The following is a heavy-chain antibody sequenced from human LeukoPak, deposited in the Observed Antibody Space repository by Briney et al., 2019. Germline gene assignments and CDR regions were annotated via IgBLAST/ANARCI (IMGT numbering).Heavy chain of an antibody. CDR3: ARLESSGWYRFDC. Sequence: GGSLRLSCAASGFTFSNFWMSWVRQAPGKGLEWVANIKQDGGEKYFLDSVKGRFTISRDNAKNSLHLQMNSLRVEDTGLYYCARLESSGWYRFDCWGQGTLVTVSS. CDR2: IKQDGGEK. D-gene: IGHD6-19*01. J-gene: IGHJ4*02. CDR1: GFTFSNFW. V-gene: IGHV3-7*01.